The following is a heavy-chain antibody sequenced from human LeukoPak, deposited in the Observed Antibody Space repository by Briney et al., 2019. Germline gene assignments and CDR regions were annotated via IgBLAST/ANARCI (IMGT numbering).Heavy chain of an antibody. J-gene: IGHJ4*02. D-gene: IGHD1-7*01. CDR2: INTNTGNP. V-gene: IGHV7-4-1*02. Sequence: ASVKVSCTASGYTFTSYAMNWVRQAPGQGLEWMGWINTNTGNPTYAQGFTGRFVFSLDTSVSTAYLQISSLKAEDTAVYYCASPLRKLELDYWGQGTLVTVSS. CDR3: ASPLRKLELDY. CDR1: GYTFTSYA.